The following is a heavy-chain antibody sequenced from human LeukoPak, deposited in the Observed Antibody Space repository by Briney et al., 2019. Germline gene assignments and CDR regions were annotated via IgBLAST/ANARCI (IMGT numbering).Heavy chain of an antibody. Sequence: GGSLRLSCAASGFTFSSYAMSWIRQAPGKGLEWVSAISGSGGTTYYADSVKGRFTISRDNSKKTLYLQMDSLRAEDTAIYYCAKRYCSSTSCSLFDYWGQGTLVTVSS. CDR3: AKRYCSSTSCSLFDY. V-gene: IGHV3-23*01. CDR1: GFTFSSYA. D-gene: IGHD2-2*01. CDR2: ISGSGGTT. J-gene: IGHJ4*02.